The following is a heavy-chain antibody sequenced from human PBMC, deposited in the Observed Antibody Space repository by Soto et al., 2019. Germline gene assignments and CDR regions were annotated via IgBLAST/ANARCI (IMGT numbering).Heavy chain of an antibody. CDR1: GFTFSSYG. CDR3: ATAISSGGYRSYYFDY. D-gene: IGHD3-16*02. J-gene: IGHJ4*02. Sequence: QVQLVESGGGVVQPGRSLRLSCAASGFTFSSYGMHWVRQAPGKGLEWVAVISYDGSNKYYADSVKGRFTISRDNSKNXLYLQMNSLRAEDTAVYYCATAISSGGYRSYYFDYWGQGTLVTVSS. V-gene: IGHV3-30*03. CDR2: ISYDGSNK.